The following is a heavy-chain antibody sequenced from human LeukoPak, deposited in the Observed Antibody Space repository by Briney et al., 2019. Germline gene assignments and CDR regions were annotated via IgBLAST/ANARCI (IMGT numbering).Heavy chain of an antibody. D-gene: IGHD5-18*01. CDR2: IKSDGSTT. CDR3: ARVVDTHFDY. Sequence: GGSLRLSCAASGFTVSNTYMSWVRQAPGKGLVWVSRIKSDGSTTTYADSVKGRFTISRDNAKNTLYLQMNSLRAEDTAVYYCARVVDTHFDYWGQGTLVTVSS. J-gene: IGHJ4*02. CDR1: GFTVSNTY. V-gene: IGHV3-74*01.